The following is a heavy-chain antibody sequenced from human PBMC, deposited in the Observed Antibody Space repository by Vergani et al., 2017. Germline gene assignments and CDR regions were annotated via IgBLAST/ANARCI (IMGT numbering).Heavy chain of an antibody. CDR1: GGSISSHY. Sequence: QVQLQGSGPGLVKPSETLSLTCTVSGGSISSHYRSWIRQPAGEGLEWIGRVSTSGTTNYHPSLGSRVTISVDTSKNEFSLKLSSVTAADTAVYYCASSASYCSSTSGYANWGQGTLVTVSS. V-gene: IGHV4-4*07. CDR2: VSTSGTT. J-gene: IGHJ4*02. D-gene: IGHD2-2*01. CDR3: ASSASYCSSTSGYAN.